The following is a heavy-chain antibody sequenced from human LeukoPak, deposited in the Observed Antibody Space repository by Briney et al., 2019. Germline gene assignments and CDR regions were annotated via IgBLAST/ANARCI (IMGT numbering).Heavy chain of an antibody. D-gene: IGHD3-10*01. CDR2: IYTSGST. CDR3: ARDPLWFGGSYGMDV. J-gene: IGHJ6*02. Sequence: SETLSLSCTVSAGSISSYYWGWIRLPAVNVLELIGRIYTSGSTNYNPSLKSRVTMSVDTSKNQFSLKLSSVTAADTAVYYCARDPLWFGGSYGMDVWGQGTTVTVSS. CDR1: AGSISSYY. V-gene: IGHV4-4*07.